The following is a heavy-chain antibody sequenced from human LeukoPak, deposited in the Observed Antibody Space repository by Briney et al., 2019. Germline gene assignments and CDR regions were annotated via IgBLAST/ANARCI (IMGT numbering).Heavy chain of an antibody. CDR3: AGHHPRNTVDF. CDR2: ISDIGSI. D-gene: IGHD2/OR15-2a*01. V-gene: IGHV4-59*08. CDR1: GGSISSYY. Sequence: SETLSLTCTVSGGSISSYYWSWIRQPPGKGLEWIAYISDIGSINYNPSLESRVTISLDTSKNQFSLKLSSVTAADTAVYYCAGHHPRNTVDFWGQGTLVTVSS. J-gene: IGHJ4*02.